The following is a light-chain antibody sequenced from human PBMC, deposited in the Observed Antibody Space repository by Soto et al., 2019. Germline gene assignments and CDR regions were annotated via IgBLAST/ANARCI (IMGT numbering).Light chain of an antibody. CDR2: RNN. V-gene: IGLV1-47*01. Sequence: QSVLTHPPSASGTPGQRVTISCSGSSSNIGSNYVYWYQQLPGTAPKLLIYRNNQRPSGVPDRFSGSKSGTSASLAISGLRSEDEADYYCAAWDDSLSGPWVFGGGTKVTV. CDR3: AAWDDSLSGPWV. J-gene: IGLJ3*02. CDR1: SSNIGSNY.